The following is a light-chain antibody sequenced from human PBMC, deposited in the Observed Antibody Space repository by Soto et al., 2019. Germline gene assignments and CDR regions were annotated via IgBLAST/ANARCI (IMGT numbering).Light chain of an antibody. J-gene: IGLJ2*01. CDR2: ENN. Sequence: QSVLTQPPSVSAAPGQKVTISCSGSSSNIGNNYVSWYQQLPGTAPKLLIYENNKRPSGIPDRFSGSKSGTSATLGITGLQTGDEADYYCGTWENSLTAGVFGGGTKLTVL. CDR1: SSNIGNNY. V-gene: IGLV1-51*02. CDR3: GTWENSLTAGV.